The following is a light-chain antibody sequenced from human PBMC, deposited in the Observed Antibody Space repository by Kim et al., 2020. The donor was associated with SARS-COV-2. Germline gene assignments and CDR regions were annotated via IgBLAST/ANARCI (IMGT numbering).Light chain of an antibody. CDR1: QDINYS. J-gene: IGKJ4*01. CDR2: DAS. Sequence: DIQMTQSPSSLSASVGDRVTISCQASQDINYSLNWYQQKPGKAPKLLIYDASNLEMGVPSRFSGSGSGTDFTLTITSLQPEDFATYFCHQYDNLPLTFGGGTKLEIK. V-gene: IGKV1-33*01. CDR3: HQYDNLPLT.